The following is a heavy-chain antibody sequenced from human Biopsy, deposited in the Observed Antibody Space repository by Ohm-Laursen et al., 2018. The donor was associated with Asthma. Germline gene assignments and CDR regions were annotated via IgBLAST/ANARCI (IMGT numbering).Heavy chain of an antibody. J-gene: IGHJ4*02. D-gene: IGHD3-16*01. Sequence: SDTLSLTCTFSGGSINSDYWSWIRQPPGKGLEWIGLSSYSGFRKYNPSLKSRVTISVDTSKNQLSLNLTSVIAADTAVYYCARDQGDSKFDYWGQGILGTVSS. CDR2: SSYSGFR. CDR1: GGSINSDY. V-gene: IGHV4-59*07. CDR3: ARDQGDSKFDY.